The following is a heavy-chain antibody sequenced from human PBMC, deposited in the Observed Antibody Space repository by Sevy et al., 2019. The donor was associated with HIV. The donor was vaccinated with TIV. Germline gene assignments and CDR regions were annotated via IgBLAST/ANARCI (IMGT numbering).Heavy chain of an antibody. Sequence: GGSLRLSCAASGFTFNIYSMNWVRQAPGKGLEWVSSISGDSSYIFYADSLMGRFTTSRDNAKNSLYLQMSSLRVEDTAVYYCARGGGEPRVDYFDYWGQGTLVTVSS. D-gene: IGHD3-16*01. CDR3: ARGGGEPRVDYFDY. CDR1: GFTFNIYS. J-gene: IGHJ4*02. V-gene: IGHV3-21*01. CDR2: ISGDSSYI.